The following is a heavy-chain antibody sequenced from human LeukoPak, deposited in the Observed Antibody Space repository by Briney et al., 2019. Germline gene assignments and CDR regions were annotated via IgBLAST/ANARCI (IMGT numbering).Heavy chain of an antibody. CDR2: IYYSGST. CDR3: ARTGSTVTMLYPFDH. J-gene: IGHJ4*02. V-gene: IGHV4-59*01. Sequence: SETLSLTCTVSGGSIRSYYWSWIPQPRGKGLEWIGYIYYSGSTNYNPSLKSRVSISVDTSKNQFSLKLSSVTAADTAVYYCARTGSTVTMLYPFDHWGQGTLVTVSS. CDR1: GGSIRSYY. D-gene: IGHD4-17*01.